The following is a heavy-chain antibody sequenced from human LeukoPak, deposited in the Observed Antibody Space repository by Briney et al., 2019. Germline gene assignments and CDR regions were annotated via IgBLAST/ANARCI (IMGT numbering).Heavy chain of an antibody. Sequence: GGSLRLSCAASGFTFSRHAMSWVRQAPGKGLEWVSTMGLNSVDNFCAESVQGRFSISRDNSKNTLDLQMDNLRVDDTAVYYCAKGDDIGKHPTRAYYFDTWGQGTLVTVSS. D-gene: IGHD5-24*01. CDR2: MGLNSVDN. CDR1: GFTFSRHA. CDR3: AKGDDIGKHPTRAYYFDT. J-gene: IGHJ4*02. V-gene: IGHV3-23*01.